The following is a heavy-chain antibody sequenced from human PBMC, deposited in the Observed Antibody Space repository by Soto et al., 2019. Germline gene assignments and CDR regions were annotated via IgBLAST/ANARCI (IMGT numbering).Heavy chain of an antibody. CDR1: GYTFTSYD. J-gene: IGHJ4*02. CDR3: AGVTYDSSGYPLGY. Sequence: QVQLVQSGAEVKKPGASVKVSCKASGYTFTSYDINWVRQATGQGLEWMGWMNPNSGNTGYAQKFQGRVTMTRNTXXSTAYMELSRLRSEDTAVYYCAGVTYDSSGYPLGYWGQGTLVTVSS. CDR2: MNPNSGNT. D-gene: IGHD3-22*01. V-gene: IGHV1-8*01.